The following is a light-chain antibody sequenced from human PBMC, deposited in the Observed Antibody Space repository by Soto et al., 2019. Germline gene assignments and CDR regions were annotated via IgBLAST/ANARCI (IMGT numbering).Light chain of an antibody. V-gene: IGLV2-14*01. CDR3: SSFSMSSTLYV. CDR2: EVR. Sequence: QSALTHPASVSGSPGHSITISCTGTSSDIGDYNFVSWYQQHPGKAPKLMIFEVRDRPSGISSRFSGSKSGNTASLTISGLQTEDEADYYCSSFSMSSTLYVFGTGTKVTXL. CDR1: SSDIGDYNF. J-gene: IGLJ1*01.